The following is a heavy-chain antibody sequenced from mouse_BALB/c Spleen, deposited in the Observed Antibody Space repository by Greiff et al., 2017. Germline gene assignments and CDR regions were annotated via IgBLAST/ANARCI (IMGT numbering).Heavy chain of an antibody. CDR2: IDPANGNT. V-gene: IGHV14-3*02. D-gene: IGHD2-10*01. CDR1: GFNIKDTY. Sequence: VQLQQSGAELVKPGASVKLSCTASGFNIKDTYMHWVKQRPEQGLEWIGRIDPANGNTKYDPKLQGKATITADTSSNTAYLQLSSLTSEDTAVYYCASGGLPYSYAMDYWGQGTSVTVSS. J-gene: IGHJ4*01. CDR3: ASGGLPYSYAMDY.